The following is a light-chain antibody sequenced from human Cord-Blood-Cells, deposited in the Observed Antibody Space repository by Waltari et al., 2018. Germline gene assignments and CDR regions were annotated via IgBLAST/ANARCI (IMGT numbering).Light chain of an antibody. Sequence: IQMTQSPSSLPASVGDRVTLTCRASQSISSYLNGYQQKPGKAPKLLIYAASSLQSGVPSRFSGSGSGTDFTLTISSLQPEDFATYSCQQSYSTPYSFGQGTKLEIK. CDR1: QSISSY. J-gene: IGKJ2*03. CDR2: AAS. CDR3: QQSYSTPYS. V-gene: IGKV1-39*01.